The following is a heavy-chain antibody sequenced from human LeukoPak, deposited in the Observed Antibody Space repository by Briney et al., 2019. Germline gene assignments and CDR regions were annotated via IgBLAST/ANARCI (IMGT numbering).Heavy chain of an antibody. CDR1: GGSFSGYS. CDR2: ILHSGSS. CDR3: ARHIVATIISHFDY. J-gene: IGHJ4*02. D-gene: IGHD5-12*01. Sequence: PSETLSLTCGVYGGSFSGYSWSWIRQPPGKGLEWIGEILHSGSSNYNPSLKSRVTISVDTSKNQFSLKLSSVTAADTAVYYCARHIVATIISHFDYWGQGTLATVSS. V-gene: IGHV4-34*12.